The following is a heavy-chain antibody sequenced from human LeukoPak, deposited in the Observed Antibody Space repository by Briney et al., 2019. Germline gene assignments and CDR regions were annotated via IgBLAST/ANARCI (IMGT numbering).Heavy chain of an antibody. CDR2: LYYSGRS. J-gene: IGHJ4*02. CDR1: GGSINSGSYY. Sequence: MSSETLSLTCTVSGGSINSGSYYWSWIRQPPGKGLEWIGSLYYSGRSYYNPSLKSRVTISADTSKNQISLKLTSVTAADTAVYYCVRMAGYWGQGILVTVSS. V-gene: IGHV4-39*01. D-gene: IGHD5-24*01. CDR3: VRMAGY.